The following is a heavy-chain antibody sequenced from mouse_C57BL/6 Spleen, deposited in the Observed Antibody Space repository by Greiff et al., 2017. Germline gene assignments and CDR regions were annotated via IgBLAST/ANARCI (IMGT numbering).Heavy chain of an antibody. Sequence: QVQLQQSGAELVKPGASVKLSCKASGYTFTEYTIHWVKQRSGQGLEWIGWFYPGSGSIKYNEKFKDKATLTADKSSSTVYMELSRLTAEDAAVYFCARQNTYYYGSSYWYFDVWGTGTTVTVSS. CDR1: GYTFTEYT. CDR3: ARQNTYYYGSSYWYFDV. CDR2: FYPGSGSI. D-gene: IGHD1-1*01. V-gene: IGHV1-62-2*01. J-gene: IGHJ1*03.